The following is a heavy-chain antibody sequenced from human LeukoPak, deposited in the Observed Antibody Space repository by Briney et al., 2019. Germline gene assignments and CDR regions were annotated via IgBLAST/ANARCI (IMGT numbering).Heavy chain of an antibody. D-gene: IGHD4-17*01. J-gene: IGHJ4*02. CDR3: ARDVSYGDYGEFDY. CDR2: ISYDGSNK. V-gene: IGHV3-30-3*01. CDR1: GFAFSSYA. Sequence: GRSPRLSCAASGFAFSSYAMPWVRQAPGKGLEWVAVISYDGSNKYYADSVKGRFTISRDNSKNTLYLQMNSLRAEDTAVYYCARDVSYGDYGEFDYWGQGTLVTVSS.